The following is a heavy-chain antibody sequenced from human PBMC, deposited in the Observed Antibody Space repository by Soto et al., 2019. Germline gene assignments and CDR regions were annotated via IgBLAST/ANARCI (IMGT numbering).Heavy chain of an antibody. V-gene: IGHV3-11*01. D-gene: IGHD3-10*01. CDR3: APCTSPYTSGSFEH. J-gene: IGHJ4*02. Sequence: VGSLRLSCAASRFIFGHYYMSRVRQAPGKGLECLAYISGSGNTMYYAYSVQARFTISRDNTKKSLHLQMDGLRAYDTALYYCAPCTSPYTSGSFEHGGQGTLVTGSS. CDR2: ISGSGNTM. CDR1: RFIFGHYY.